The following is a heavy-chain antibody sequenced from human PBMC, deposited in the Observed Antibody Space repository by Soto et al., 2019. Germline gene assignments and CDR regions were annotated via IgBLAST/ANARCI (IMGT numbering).Heavy chain of an antibody. J-gene: IGHJ5*02. CDR2: IYYSGTT. V-gene: IGHV4-39*01. CDR1: GDSISSSSYD. D-gene: IGHD5-18*01. CDR3: ARHVSYGYLDWFDP. Sequence: SETLSLTCTVSGDSISSSSYDWGWIRQPPGKGLEWIGSIYYSGTTYYNPSLKSRVTISVDTSKNQFSLKLSSVTAADTAVYYCARHVSYGYLDWFDPWSQGTLVTVSS.